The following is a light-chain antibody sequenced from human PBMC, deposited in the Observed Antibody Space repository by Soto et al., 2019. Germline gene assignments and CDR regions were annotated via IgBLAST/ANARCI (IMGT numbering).Light chain of an antibody. CDR1: SSDVGGYNF. J-gene: IGLJ2*01. Sequence: QSALTQPASVSGSPGQSVTISCTGTSSDVGGYNFVSWYQQHPGKAPKILIFEVSNRPSGVSIRFSGSKSGNTASLTISGLRAEDEADYYCSSYTGDTTPVFGGGTKLTVL. CDR3: SSYTGDTTPV. CDR2: EVS. V-gene: IGLV2-14*01.